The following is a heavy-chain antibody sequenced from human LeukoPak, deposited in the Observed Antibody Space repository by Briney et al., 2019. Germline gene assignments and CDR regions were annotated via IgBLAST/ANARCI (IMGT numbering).Heavy chain of an antibody. D-gene: IGHD3-10*01. CDR3: AREGYYGSGSPPSLYFDY. V-gene: IGHV3-30-3*01. CDR1: GFTFRNYV. J-gene: IGHJ4*02. CDR2: TSSDLNVK. Sequence: GSLRLSCAASGFTFRNYVIHWVRQAPGKGPEWVAVTSSDLNVKLYADSVKGRFTISRDNSRSTLYLQMNSLRPEDTAIYYCAREGYYGSGSPPSLYFDYWGQGTLVTVSS.